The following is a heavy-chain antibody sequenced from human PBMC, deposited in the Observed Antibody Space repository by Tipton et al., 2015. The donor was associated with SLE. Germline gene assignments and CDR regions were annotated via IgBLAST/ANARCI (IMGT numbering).Heavy chain of an antibody. Sequence: TLSLTCTVSGGSINSGGYYWSWIRQYPGKGLEWIAYIYSSVNIYYNPSLKSRVTISVDTSKNQFSLKLSSVTAADTAVYYCARAPTVTNILYYGMDVWGQGTTVTVSS. J-gene: IGHJ6*02. CDR3: ARAPTVTNILYYGMDV. CDR1: GGSINSGGYY. CDR2: IYSSVNI. V-gene: IGHV4-31*03. D-gene: IGHD4-17*01.